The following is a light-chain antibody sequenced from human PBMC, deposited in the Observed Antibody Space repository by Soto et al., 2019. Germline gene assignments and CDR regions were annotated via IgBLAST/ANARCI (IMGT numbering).Light chain of an antibody. CDR1: RSVKTN. Sequence: EIVMTQSPATLSVSPGERATLSCRASRSVKTNVAWYQQNPGQAPRLLIYDASTRATNVSARFSGSGSGTEFTLTISSLQSEDFALYYFQQYNHWPPITFGPGTRLEIK. V-gene: IGKV3-15*01. CDR2: DAS. CDR3: QQYNHWPPIT. J-gene: IGKJ5*01.